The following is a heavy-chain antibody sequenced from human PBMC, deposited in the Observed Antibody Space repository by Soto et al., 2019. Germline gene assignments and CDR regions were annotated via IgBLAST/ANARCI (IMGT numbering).Heavy chain of an antibody. V-gene: IGHV1-2*02. CDR2: INPNSGGT. J-gene: IGHJ6*02. D-gene: IGHD1-1*01. CDR1: GYTFTGYY. CDR3: AREERYYIYGTDV. Sequence: ASVKVACKASGYTFTGYYMHWVRQAPGQGLEWMGWINPNSGGTNYAQKFQGRVTMTRDTSISTAYMELSRLRSDDTAVYYCAREERYYIYGTDVWGQGTTDTVSS.